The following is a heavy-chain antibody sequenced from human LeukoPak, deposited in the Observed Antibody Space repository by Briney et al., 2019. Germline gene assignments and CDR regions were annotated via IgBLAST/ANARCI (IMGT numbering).Heavy chain of an antibody. V-gene: IGHV4-34*12. CDR1: GGSFSGYY. CDR2: IIHSGST. Sequence: SETLSLTCAVYGGSFSGYYWSWIRQPPGKGLEWIGEIIHSGSTHYNPSLKSRVTISVDTSKNQFSLKLSSVTAADTAVYYCARSTPSIAALDYWGQGTLVTVSS. CDR3: ARSTPSIAALDY. D-gene: IGHD6-6*01. J-gene: IGHJ4*02.